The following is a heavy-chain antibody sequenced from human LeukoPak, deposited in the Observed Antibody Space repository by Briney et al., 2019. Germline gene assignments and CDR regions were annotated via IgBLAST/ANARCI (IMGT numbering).Heavy chain of an antibody. D-gene: IGHD2-2*02. CDR1: GITLSNYG. J-gene: IGHJ6*03. Sequence: GGSLRLSCAVSGITLSNYGMSWVRQAPGKGLEWVSGISGSGGNTYYADSVKGRFTISRDNSKNTLYLQMNSLRAEDTAVYYCARGGRGYCSSTSCYTNYYYYMDVWGKGTTVTVSS. V-gene: IGHV3-23*01. CDR3: ARGGRGYCSSTSCYTNYYYYMDV. CDR2: ISGSGGNT.